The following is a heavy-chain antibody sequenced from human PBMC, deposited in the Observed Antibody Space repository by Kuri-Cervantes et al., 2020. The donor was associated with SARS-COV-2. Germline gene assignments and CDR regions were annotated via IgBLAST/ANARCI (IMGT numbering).Heavy chain of an antibody. D-gene: IGHD3-10*01. V-gene: IGHV1-18*01. CDR1: GYTFTSYA. CDR3: ARGYYYGSGRSAPYYYYYMDV. J-gene: IGHJ6*03. Sequence: ASVKVSCKASGYTFTSYAMHWVRQAPGQRLEWMGWISAYNGNTNYAQKLQGRVTMTTDTSTSTAYMELRSLRSDDTAVYYCARGYYYGSGRSAPYYYYYMDVWGKGTTVTVSS. CDR2: ISAYNGNT.